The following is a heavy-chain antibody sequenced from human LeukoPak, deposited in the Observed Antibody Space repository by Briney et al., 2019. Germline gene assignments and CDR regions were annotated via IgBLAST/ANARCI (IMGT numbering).Heavy chain of an antibody. CDR1: GFTFSSYA. D-gene: IGHD6-6*01. J-gene: IGHJ4*02. V-gene: IGHV3-30-3*01. Sequence: GGSLRLSCAASGFTFSSYAMHWVRQAPGKGLEWVAVISYDGSNKYYADSVKSRFTISRDNSKNTLYLQMNSLRAEDTAVYYCARDGPVAARPQGYFDYWGQGTLVTVSS. CDR2: ISYDGSNK. CDR3: ARDGPVAARPQGYFDY.